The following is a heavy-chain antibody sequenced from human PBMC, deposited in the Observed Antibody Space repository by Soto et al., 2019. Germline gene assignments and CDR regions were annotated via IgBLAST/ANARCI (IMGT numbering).Heavy chain of an antibody. V-gene: IGHV3-30-3*01. CDR2: ISYDGSNK. CDR1: GFTFSSYA. Sequence: QVQLVESGGGVVQPGRSLRLSCAASGFTFSSYAMHWVRQAPGKGLEWVAVISYDGSNKYYADSVKGRFTISRDNSKNTLDLQMNSLRAEDAAVYYCARVRQLVPSYYYGMDVWGQGTTVTVSS. J-gene: IGHJ6*02. CDR3: ARVRQLVPSYYYGMDV. D-gene: IGHD6-6*01.